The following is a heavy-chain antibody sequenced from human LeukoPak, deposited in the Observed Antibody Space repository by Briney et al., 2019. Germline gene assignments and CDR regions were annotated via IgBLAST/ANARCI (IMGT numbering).Heavy chain of an antibody. D-gene: IGHD3-3*01. V-gene: IGHV1-2*02. CDR1: GYTFIDYY. CDR2: INPDSGDT. Sequence: ASVKVSCKASGYTFIDYYIHWVRQAPGQGLEWIGWINPDSGDTNYAQKFQGRVTMTRDMSTSTVYMELSSLRSEDTAVYYCARDMSSVLRFLEWSPRHSLDYWGQGTLVTVSS. CDR3: ARDMSSVLRFLEWSPRHSLDY. J-gene: IGHJ4*02.